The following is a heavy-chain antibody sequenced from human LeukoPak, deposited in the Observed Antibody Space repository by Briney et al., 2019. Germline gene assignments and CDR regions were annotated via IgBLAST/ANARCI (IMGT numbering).Heavy chain of an antibody. CDR2: IYSGGST. D-gene: IGHD2-21*02. V-gene: IGHV3-66*01. CDR3: AKGKLAYCGGDCYSPIDFQH. Sequence: PGGSLRLSCAASGFTVSSNYMSWVRQAPGKGLEWVSVIYSGGSTYYADSVKGRFTISRDNSKNTLYLQMNSLRAEDTAVYYCAKGKLAYCGGDCYSPIDFQHWGQGTLVTVSS. J-gene: IGHJ1*01. CDR1: GFTVSSNY.